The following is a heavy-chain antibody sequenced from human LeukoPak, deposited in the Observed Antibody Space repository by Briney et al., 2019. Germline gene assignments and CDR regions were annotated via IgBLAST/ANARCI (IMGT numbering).Heavy chain of an antibody. Sequence: ASVKVSCKASGYTFTSYAMNWVRQAPGQGLEWMGWINTNTGDPTYAQGFTGRFVFSLDTSVSTAYLQISSLKAEDTAVYYCATVPNSSSLHALDIWGQGTMVTVSS. J-gene: IGHJ3*02. CDR2: INTNTGDP. CDR3: ATVPNSSSLHALDI. V-gene: IGHV7-4-1*02. D-gene: IGHD6-13*01. CDR1: GYTFTSYA.